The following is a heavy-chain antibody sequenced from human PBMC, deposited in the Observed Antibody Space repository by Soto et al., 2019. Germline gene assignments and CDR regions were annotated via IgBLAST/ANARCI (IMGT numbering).Heavy chain of an antibody. D-gene: IGHD4-17*01. J-gene: IGHJ3*02. Sequence: SVKVSCKASGGTFSSYAISWVRQAPGQGLEWMGGIIPIFGTANYAQKFQGRVTITADESTSTAYMELSSLRSEDTAVYYCARTAWWSTVTYVAFDIWGQGTMVTVSS. CDR1: GGTFSSYA. CDR2: IIPIFGTA. CDR3: ARTAWWSTVTYVAFDI. V-gene: IGHV1-69*13.